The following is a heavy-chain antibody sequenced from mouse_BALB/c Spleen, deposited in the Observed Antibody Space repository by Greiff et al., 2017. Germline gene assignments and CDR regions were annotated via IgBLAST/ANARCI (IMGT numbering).Heavy chain of an antibody. V-gene: IGHV1-80*01. Sequence: QVQLKESGAELVRPGSSVKISCKASGYAFSSYWMNWVKQRPGQGLEWIGQIYPGDGDTNYNGKFKGKATLTADKSSSTAYMQLSSLTSEDSAVYFCACSFTTVVATDYWGQGTTLTVSS. CDR2: IYPGDGDT. CDR1: GYAFSSYW. J-gene: IGHJ2*01. D-gene: IGHD1-1*01. CDR3: ACSFTTVVATDY.